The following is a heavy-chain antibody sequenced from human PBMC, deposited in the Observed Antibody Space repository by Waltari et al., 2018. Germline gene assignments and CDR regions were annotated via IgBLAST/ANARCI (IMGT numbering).Heavy chain of an antibody. CDR2: ISGRSTGA. V-gene: IGHV3-23*01. D-gene: IGHD6-13*01. CDR3: AKFGQGLGISNTWSNNWFDP. CDR1: GFIFSSNA. J-gene: IGHJ5*02. Sequence: EEQVLESGGALVHPGGSLRLSCAASGFIFSSNAMSWVRQAPGKGLEWVSLISGRSTGAYYADSVKGRFNISRDNSKNTLYLQMNSLRVEDTAVYYCAKFGQGLGISNTWSNNWFDPWGQGTLVTVSS.